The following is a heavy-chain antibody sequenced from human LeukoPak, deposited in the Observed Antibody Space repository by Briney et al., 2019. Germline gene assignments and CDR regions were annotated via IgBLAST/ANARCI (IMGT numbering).Heavy chain of an antibody. CDR1: GFTFSSYG. V-gene: IGHV3-30*03. CDR3: ARGDSYYDILTGPGGFDP. J-gene: IGHJ5*02. Sequence: GGSLRLSCAASGFTFSSYGMHWVRQAPGKGLEWVAVISYDGSNKYYADSVKGRFTISRDNAKNSLYLQMNSLRAEDTAVYYCARGDSYYDILTGPGGFDPWGQGTLVTVSS. D-gene: IGHD3-9*01. CDR2: ISYDGSNK.